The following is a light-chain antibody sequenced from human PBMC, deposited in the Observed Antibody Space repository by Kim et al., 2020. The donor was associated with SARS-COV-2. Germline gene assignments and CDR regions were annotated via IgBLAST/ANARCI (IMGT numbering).Light chain of an antibody. V-gene: IGKV1-5*01. CDR1: QSIQKW. CDR3: QQYNSYPPLT. J-gene: IGKJ4*01. CDR2: DAS. Sequence: DILMNQSPSTLSASVGDRVSITCRASQSIQKWLAWYQQKPGKAPKLIIYDASSLETGVPSRFSGSGSGTEFILTISSLQPDDFATYYCQQYNSYPPLTFGGGTKVYIK.